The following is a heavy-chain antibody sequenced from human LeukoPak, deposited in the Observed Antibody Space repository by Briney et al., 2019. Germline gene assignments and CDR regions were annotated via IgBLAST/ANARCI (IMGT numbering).Heavy chain of an antibody. V-gene: IGHV3-23*01. D-gene: IGHD1-26*01. CDR2: ISGSGGST. CDR3: AKDRLVGELLTPGAFDI. J-gene: IGHJ3*02. Sequence: GGSLRLSCAASGFTFSSYAMSWVRQAPGKGLEWVSAISGSGGSTYYADSVKGRFTISRDNSKNTLYLQMNSLRAEDTAVYYCAKDRLVGELLTPGAFDIWGQGTMVTVSS. CDR1: GFTFSSYA.